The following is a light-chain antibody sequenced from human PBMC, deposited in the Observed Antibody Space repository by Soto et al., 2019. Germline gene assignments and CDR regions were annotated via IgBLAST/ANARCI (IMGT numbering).Light chain of an antibody. Sequence: IQMSQSPSTLSASVGDRVPITCRSSQGIRNDLGWYQQEPGKTPKLLIYSASSLERGGPSRFSGSGAGTEFTPTTISRLPQEFATNYFLQEFNTPSTFGGGTKVDIK. CDR3: LQEFNTPST. J-gene: IGKJ4*01. V-gene: IGKV1-6*01. CDR2: SAS. CDR1: QGIRND.